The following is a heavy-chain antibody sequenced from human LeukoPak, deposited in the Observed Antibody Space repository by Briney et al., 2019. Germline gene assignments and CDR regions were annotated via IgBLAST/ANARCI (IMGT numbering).Heavy chain of an antibody. J-gene: IGHJ5*02. Sequence: PSETLSLTCTVSGGSISSSSYYWGWIRQPPGKGLEWIGSIYYSGSTYYNPSLKSRVTISVDTSKNQFSLKLSSVTAADTAVYYCARADYDFWSGYIADSWFDPWGQGTLVTVSS. CDR3: ARADYDFWSGYIADSWFDP. D-gene: IGHD3-3*01. CDR1: GGSISSSSYY. V-gene: IGHV4-39*07. CDR2: IYYSGST.